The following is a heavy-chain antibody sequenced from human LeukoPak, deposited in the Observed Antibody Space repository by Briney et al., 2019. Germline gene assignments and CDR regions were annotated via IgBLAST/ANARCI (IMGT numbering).Heavy chain of an antibody. CDR3: ARGLSRGWYFDL. Sequence: SETLSLTCPVSGGSISSYYWSWIRQPPGKGLEWIGYIYYSGSTNYNPSLKSRVTISVDTSKNQFSLKLSSVTAADTAVYYCARGLSRGWYFDLWGRGTLVTVSS. D-gene: IGHD2-15*01. V-gene: IGHV4-59*01. CDR2: IYYSGST. J-gene: IGHJ2*01. CDR1: GGSISSYY.